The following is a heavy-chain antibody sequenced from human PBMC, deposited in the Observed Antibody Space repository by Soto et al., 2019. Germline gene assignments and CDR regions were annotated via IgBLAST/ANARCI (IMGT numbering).Heavy chain of an antibody. CDR1: GGSISSSY. Sequence: QVQLQESGPGLVKPSQTLSLTCTVSGGSISSSYWSWIRQHPGKGLEWIGYIYYSGSTYYNPSLKRRVTISVDTSKNQFALKLSSVTAADTAVYYCASSSWAVNTIDYWGPGTLVTVSS. CDR3: ASSSWAVNTIDY. V-gene: IGHV4-31*03. D-gene: IGHD4-17*01. J-gene: IGHJ4*02. CDR2: IYYSGST.